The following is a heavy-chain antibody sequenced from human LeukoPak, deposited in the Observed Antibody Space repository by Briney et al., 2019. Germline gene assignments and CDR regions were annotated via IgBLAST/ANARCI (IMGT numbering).Heavy chain of an antibody. D-gene: IGHD3-10*01. CDR3: AREAQHYYGSGSPLDY. CDR1: GGSISSGSYY. CDR2: IYTSGST. V-gene: IGHV4-61*02. Sequence: SQTLSLTCTVSGGSISSGSYYWSWIRQPAGKGLEWIGRIYTSGSTYYNPSLKSRVTISVDTSKNQFSLKLSSVTAADTAVYYCAREAQHYYGSGSPLDYWGQGTLVTVSS. J-gene: IGHJ4*02.